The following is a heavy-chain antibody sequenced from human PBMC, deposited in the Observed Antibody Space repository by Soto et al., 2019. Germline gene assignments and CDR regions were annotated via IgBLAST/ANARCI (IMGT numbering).Heavy chain of an antibody. CDR1: GYTITSYY. CDR3: ARRGEVAVSYCGGDCAKEDAFDI. V-gene: IGHV1-46*01. D-gene: IGHD2-21*02. Sequence: ASVKVSCKASGYTITSYYIHWVRQAPGQGLEWMGVINPSGGDTIYAQKFQGRVTMTRDTPTTTVYMEVNGLRSEDTAVYYCARRGEVAVSYCGGDCAKEDAFDIWGQ. CDR2: INPSGGDT. J-gene: IGHJ3*02.